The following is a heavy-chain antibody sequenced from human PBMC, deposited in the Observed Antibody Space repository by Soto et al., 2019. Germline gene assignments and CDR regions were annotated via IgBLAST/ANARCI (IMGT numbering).Heavy chain of an antibody. J-gene: IGHJ6*02. V-gene: IGHV5-10-1*01. D-gene: IGHD1-1*01. Sequence: LGESLKISCKGSGYSFTSYWISWVRQMPGKGLEWMGRIDPSDSYTNYSPSFQGHVTISADKSISTAYLQWSSLKASDTAMYYCASQLERNPGYNYYGMDVWGQGTTVTVSS. CDR1: GYSFTSYW. CDR2: IDPSDSYT. CDR3: ASQLERNPGYNYYGMDV.